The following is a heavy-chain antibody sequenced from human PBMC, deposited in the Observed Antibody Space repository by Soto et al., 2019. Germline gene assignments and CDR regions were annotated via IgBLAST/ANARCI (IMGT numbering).Heavy chain of an antibody. Sequence: HPGGSLRLSCAASGFTFSTSAMTWVRQAPGKGLEWVSAITGSGGSIYLADSVKGRFTISRDNSKNTLYLQMNSLRAEDTAVYYCAKVTGGEPLRYWGQGTLVTVSS. CDR1: GFTFSTSA. V-gene: IGHV3-23*01. J-gene: IGHJ4*02. D-gene: IGHD1-26*01. CDR3: AKVTGGEPLRY. CDR2: ITGSGGSI.